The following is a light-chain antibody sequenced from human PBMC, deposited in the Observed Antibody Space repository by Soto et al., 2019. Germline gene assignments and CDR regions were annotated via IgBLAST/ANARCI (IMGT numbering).Light chain of an antibody. CDR1: QSVSSN. CDR3: KQYNNWPPIT. J-gene: IGKJ2*01. CDR2: GAS. V-gene: IGKV3-15*01. Sequence: EIVMTQSPATLSVSPGERATLSCRASQSVSSNLAWYQQKPGQAPRLLIYGASTRATGIPARFGGSGSGTEFTLTISSLQSEDFAVYYCKQYNNWPPITFGQGTKLEIK.